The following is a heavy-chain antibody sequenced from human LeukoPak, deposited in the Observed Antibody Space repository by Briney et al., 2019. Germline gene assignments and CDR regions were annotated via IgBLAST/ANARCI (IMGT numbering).Heavy chain of an antibody. CDR1: GASVRANHHY. J-gene: IGHJ4*02. Sequence: PSETLSLTCTVSGASVRANHHYWSWIRQPPGKGLEWIGDIYYSGSINYNPSLKSRVTISVDTSKNQFSLKLSSVTAADTAVYYCARQGDYELDYWGQGTLVTVSS. D-gene: IGHD4-17*01. CDR2: IYYSGSI. CDR3: ARQGDYELDY. V-gene: IGHV4-61*01.